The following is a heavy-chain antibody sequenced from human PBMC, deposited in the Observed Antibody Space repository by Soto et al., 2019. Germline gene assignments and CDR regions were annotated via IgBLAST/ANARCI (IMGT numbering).Heavy chain of an antibody. D-gene: IGHD3-3*01. Sequence: SETLSLTCTVSGGSISSYYWSWIRQPPGKGLEWIGYINYSGSTNYNPSLKSRVTISVDTSKNQFSLKLSSVTAADTAVYYCARVIRFWSGHFDYWGQGTLVTVSS. CDR1: GGSISSYY. V-gene: IGHV4-59*01. CDR2: INYSGST. J-gene: IGHJ4*02. CDR3: ARVIRFWSGHFDY.